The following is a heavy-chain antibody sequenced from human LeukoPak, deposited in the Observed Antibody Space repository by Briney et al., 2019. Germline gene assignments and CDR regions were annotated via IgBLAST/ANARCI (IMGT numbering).Heavy chain of an antibody. CDR3: ARVPQGSSWPYYFDY. CDR1: GGTFSTYP. Sequence: GASVTVSFKASGGTFSTYPISWVRQAPGQGLEWVGRIVPILGTANYAQNFQGRVTITADRSTTTAYMELSSLRSEDTAVYYCARVPQGSSWPYYFDYWGQGTLVTVSS. D-gene: IGHD6-13*01. V-gene: IGHV1-69*08. CDR2: IVPILGTA. J-gene: IGHJ4*02.